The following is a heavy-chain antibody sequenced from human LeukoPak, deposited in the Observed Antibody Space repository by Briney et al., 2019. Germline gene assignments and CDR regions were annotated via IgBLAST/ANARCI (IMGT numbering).Heavy chain of an antibody. CDR1: GFTFSSYA. Sequence: PGGSLRLSCAASGFTFSSYAMRWVRQAPGKGLEWVAVISYDGSNKYYADSVKGRFTISRDNSKNTLYLQMNSLRAEDTAVYYCASGGDYYDSSGYRPHAFDIWGQGTMVTVSS. D-gene: IGHD3-22*01. J-gene: IGHJ3*02. CDR3: ASGGDYYDSSGYRPHAFDI. CDR2: ISYDGSNK. V-gene: IGHV3-30*04.